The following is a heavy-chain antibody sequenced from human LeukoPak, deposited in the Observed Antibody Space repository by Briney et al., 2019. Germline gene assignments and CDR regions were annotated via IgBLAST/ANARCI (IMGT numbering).Heavy chain of an antibody. CDR2: INPNSGDT. V-gene: IGHV1-2*02. J-gene: IGHJ6*03. CDR1: GYTFTGYY. CDR3: ARGGRVVDYFYYMDV. Sequence: ASVKVSCKTSGYTFTGYYMHWVRQAPGQGLAWMGWINPNSGDTNYAQNFQDRVTMTRDTSISTAYMELSSLRSDDSAVYYCARGGRVVDYFYYMDVWGKGTTVTVSS. D-gene: IGHD2-15*01.